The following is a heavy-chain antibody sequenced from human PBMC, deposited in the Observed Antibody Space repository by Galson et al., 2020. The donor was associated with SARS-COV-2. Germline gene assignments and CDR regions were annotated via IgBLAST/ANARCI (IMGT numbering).Heavy chain of an antibody. V-gene: IGHV5-51*01. D-gene: IGHD3-9*01. J-gene: IGHJ6*02. CDR3: ARTLGYCRVFNCPNYNILTGQYYYHGMDV. Sequence: GESLKISCQGSGYSFTNYWIGWVRQMPGKGLEGMGIIYPGDSDTRYSPPFQGQVTISVDKSISTAYLQWSSLKASDTAIYYCARTLGYCRVFNCPNYNILTGQYYYHGMDVWGQGTTVTVSS. CDR2: IYPGDSDT. CDR1: GYSFTNYW.